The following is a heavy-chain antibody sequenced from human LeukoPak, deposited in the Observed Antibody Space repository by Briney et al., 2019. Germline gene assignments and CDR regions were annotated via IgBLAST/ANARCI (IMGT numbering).Heavy chain of an antibody. V-gene: IGHV1-8*01. CDR2: MNPNSGNT. CDR1: GYTFTSYD. CDR3: AKALFRYCSGGSCYLYYYYGMDV. J-gene: IGHJ6*02. D-gene: IGHD2-15*01. Sequence: VASVKVSCKASGYTFTSYDINWVRQATGQGLEWMGWMNPNSGNTGYAQKFQGRVTMTRNTSISTAYMELSSLRSEDTAVYYCAKALFRYCSGGSCYLYYYYGMDVWGQGTTVTVSS.